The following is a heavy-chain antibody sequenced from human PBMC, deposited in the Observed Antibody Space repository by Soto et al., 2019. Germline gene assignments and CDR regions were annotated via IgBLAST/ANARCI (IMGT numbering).Heavy chain of an antibody. CDR3: ARHRQFVPATNTHFNS. D-gene: IGHD2-2*01. V-gene: IGHV4-39*01. J-gene: IGHJ4*02. Sequence: PSETLSLTCTAPAGSISSSSYYSAWIRQPPGKGLEWIGSIYYSGFTNFNPSLKSRVTISIDTSQNQFSLKLSSVTAADTAIYYCARHRQFVPATNTHFNSWGQGTLVTVSS. CDR2: IYYSGFT. CDR1: AGSISSSSYY.